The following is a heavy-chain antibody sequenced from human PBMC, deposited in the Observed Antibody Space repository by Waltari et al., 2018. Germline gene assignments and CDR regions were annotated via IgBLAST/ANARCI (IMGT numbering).Heavy chain of an antibody. CDR1: GYTLTELS. CDR3: ATRQARGYGYTYYFDY. V-gene: IGHV1-24*01. CDR2: FYPEDGET. D-gene: IGHD5-18*01. Sequence: QVQLVQSGAEVKKPGASVKVSCKVSGYTLTELSMHWVRQAPGKGLEWMGGFYPEDGETIYAQKFQGRVTMTEDTSTDTAYMELSSLRSEDTAVYYCATRQARGYGYTYYFDYWGQGTLVTVSS. J-gene: IGHJ4*02.